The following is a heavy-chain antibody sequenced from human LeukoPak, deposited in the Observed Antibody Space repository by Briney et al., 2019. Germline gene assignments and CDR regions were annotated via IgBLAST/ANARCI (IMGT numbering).Heavy chain of an antibody. D-gene: IGHD2-15*01. CDR3: ARSEEGRFYDSAGYCEPFDP. V-gene: IGHV4-4*07. CDR2: IFTSGRP. CDR1: GGSIGGHY. J-gene: IGHJ3*01. Sequence: SETLSLTCSVSGGSIGGHYWNWIRQAPGKGLEWIGHIFTSGRPNYSPSLKSRVTFSRDTARSQIYLRMTSVTAANTAIYYCARSEEGRFYDSAGYCEPFDPWGQGIMVIVSS.